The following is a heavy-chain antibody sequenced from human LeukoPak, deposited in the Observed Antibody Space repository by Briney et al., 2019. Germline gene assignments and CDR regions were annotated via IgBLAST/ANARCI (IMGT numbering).Heavy chain of an antibody. J-gene: IGHJ6*03. D-gene: IGHD3-10*01. CDR3: ARDFSMVRGVIFYYMDV. CDR2: IYTSGST. V-gene: IGHV4-4*07. CDR1: GGSISSYY. Sequence: SETLSLTCTVSGGSISSYYWSWIRQPAGKGLEWIGRIYTSGSTNYNPSLKSRVTMSVDTSKNQFSLKLSSVTAADTAVYYCARDFSMVRGVIFYYMDVWGKGTTVTVSS.